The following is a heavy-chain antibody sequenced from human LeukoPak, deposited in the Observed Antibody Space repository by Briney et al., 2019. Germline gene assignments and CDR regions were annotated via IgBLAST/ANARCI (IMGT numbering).Heavy chain of an antibody. J-gene: IGHJ5*02. V-gene: IGHV3-9*01. CDR2: ISWNSGSI. CDR1: GFTFSSYA. CDR3: AIGSGYSSSWVESWFDP. Sequence: PGGSLRLSCAASGFTFSSYAMSWVRQAPGKGLEWVSGISWNSGSIGYADSVKGRFTISRDNAKNSLYLQMNSLRAEDTALYYCAIGSGYSSSWVESWFDPWGQGTLVTVSS. D-gene: IGHD6-13*01.